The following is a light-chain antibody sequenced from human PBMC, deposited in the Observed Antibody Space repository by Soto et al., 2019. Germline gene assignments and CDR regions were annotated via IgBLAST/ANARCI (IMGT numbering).Light chain of an antibody. Sequence: QSALTQPASVSGSPGQSITISCTGTSSDVGSYNLVSWCQQHPGKAPKLMIYEGSKRHSGVSNRFSGSNSGNTASLTISGLQAEDEADYYCCPYACSGTWGFGGGAKLPV. CDR2: EGS. CDR3: CPYACSGTWG. CDR1: SSDVGSYNL. V-gene: IGLV2-23*01. J-gene: IGLJ3*02.